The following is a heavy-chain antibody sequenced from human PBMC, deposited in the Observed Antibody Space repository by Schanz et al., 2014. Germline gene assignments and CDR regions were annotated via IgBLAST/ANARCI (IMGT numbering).Heavy chain of an antibody. D-gene: IGHD3-10*01. J-gene: IGHJ4*02. CDR1: GFTFSSYA. CDR3: AKYRGYYRVSGSYRELEY. V-gene: IGHV3-23*01. Sequence: EVQLMESGGGLVQPGRSLRLSCAASGFTFSSYAMSWVRQAPGKGLEWVSAISGGGGTTYYADSVKGRFTISRDNSKNTLYLQMNSLRPEDTAVYYCAKYRGYYRVSGSYRELEYWGQGTLVTVSS. CDR2: ISGGGGTT.